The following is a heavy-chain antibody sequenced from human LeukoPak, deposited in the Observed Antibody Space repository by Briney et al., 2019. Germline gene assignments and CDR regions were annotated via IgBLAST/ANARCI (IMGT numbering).Heavy chain of an antibody. CDR2: MNPNSGNT. V-gene: IGHV1-8*01. J-gene: IGHJ6*02. CDR3: ARWGGYGSGSYHYYYYGMDV. Sequence: ASVKVSCKASGYTFTSYDINWVRQATGQGLEWMGWMNPNSGNTGYAQKFQGRVTMTRNTSISTAYMELSSLRSEDTAVYYCARWGGYGSGSYHYYYYGMDVWGQGTTVTVSS. D-gene: IGHD3-10*01. CDR1: GYTFTSYD.